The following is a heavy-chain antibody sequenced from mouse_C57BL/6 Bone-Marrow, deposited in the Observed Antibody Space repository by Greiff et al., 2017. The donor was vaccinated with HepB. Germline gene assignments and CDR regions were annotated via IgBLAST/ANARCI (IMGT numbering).Heavy chain of an antibody. J-gene: IGHJ2*01. D-gene: IGHD1-1*01. CDR3: TKDYGSSYPNYFDY. V-gene: IGHV14-4*01. CDR1: GFNIKDDY. CDR2: IDPENGDT. Sequence: EVMLVESGAELVRPGASVKLSCTASGFNIKDDYLHWVKQRPEQGLEWIGWIDPENGDTEYASKFQGKATITADTSSNTAYLQLSSLTSEDTAVYYCTKDYGSSYPNYFDYWGQGTTLTVSS.